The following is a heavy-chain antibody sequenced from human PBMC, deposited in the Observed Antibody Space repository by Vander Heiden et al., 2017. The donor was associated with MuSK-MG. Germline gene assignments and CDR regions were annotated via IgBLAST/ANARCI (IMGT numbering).Heavy chain of an antibody. CDR3: ARDLTAYRGRLDTWTGVFDL. Sequence: QVQLVQSGAEVKKPGASVKVPCKASEYTFTGYFVHWVRQAPGQSLEWMGWVNPNSGATNYAQQFQGRGTMTRDTTTSTAYMELSSLRSDDTAVYYCARDLTAYRGRLDTWTGVFDLWGQGTKVTVSS. V-gene: IGHV1-2*02. J-gene: IGHJ3*01. D-gene: IGHD2-21*01. CDR2: VNPNSGAT. CDR1: EYTFTGYF.